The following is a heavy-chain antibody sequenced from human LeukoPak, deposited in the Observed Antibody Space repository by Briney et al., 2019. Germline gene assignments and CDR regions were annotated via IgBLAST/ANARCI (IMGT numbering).Heavy chain of an antibody. CDR2: IWSDGSNE. CDR3: ARDADTSGSYWYLDL. CDR1: GFTLSYYG. D-gene: IGHD3-22*01. V-gene: IGHV3-33*01. J-gene: IGHJ2*01. Sequence: PGGSLRLSCAASGFTLSYYGMHWVRQAPGKGLEWVALIWSDGSNENYADSVKGRFTISRDTSRNTLYLQMHSLRAEDTAVYYCARDADTSGSYWYLDLWGRGTQVTVSS.